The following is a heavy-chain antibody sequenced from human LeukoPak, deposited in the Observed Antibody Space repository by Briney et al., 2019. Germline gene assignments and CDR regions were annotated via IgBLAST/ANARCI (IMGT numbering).Heavy chain of an antibody. J-gene: IGHJ4*02. V-gene: IGHV3-64D*09. D-gene: IGHD3-22*01. CDR3: VKLDGEYYYHR. CDR1: GFTFSAYA. Sequence: WGSLRLSCSTSGFTFSAYAMHWVRQAPGKGLEYVSAINNNGNSTYYADSVKGRFTISRDNSKSTLFLQMSSLRTEDTAMYYCVKLDGEYYYHRWGQGTLVTVSS. CDR2: INNNGNST.